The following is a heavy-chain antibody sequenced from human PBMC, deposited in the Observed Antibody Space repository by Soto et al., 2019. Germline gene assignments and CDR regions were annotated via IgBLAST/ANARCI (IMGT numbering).Heavy chain of an antibody. CDR1: GFTFSNYA. V-gene: IGHV3-30*18. CDR2: ISHDGSNK. J-gene: IGHJ6*02. D-gene: IGHD2-2*02. Sequence: PGGSLRLSCAASGFTFSNYAIHWVRQAPGSVLGWVAVISHDGSNKYYADSVKGRFTISRDNSKNTVYVQMNSLRGDDTAVYYCAKDVGYCSGKSCYRSYYAGMDVWGQGTTVTVSS. CDR3: AKDVGYCSGKSCYRSYYAGMDV.